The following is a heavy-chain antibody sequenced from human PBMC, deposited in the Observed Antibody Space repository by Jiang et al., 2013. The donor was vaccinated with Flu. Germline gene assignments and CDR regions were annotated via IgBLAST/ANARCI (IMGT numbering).Heavy chain of an antibody. J-gene: IGHJ2*01. CDR1: GGSISSSGSY. D-gene: IGHD3-16*01. V-gene: IGHV4-39*02. Sequence: QLQLQESGPGVVKPSETLSLTCSVSGGSISSSGSYWGWVRQPPGKGLEWIGSIYHAGATFYNPSLGSRVIISVDTSKKFFSLKMRSVNATDSAVYYCARVGDSVDAVWYFDLWGRGTPVSVSS. CDR2: IYHAGAT. CDR3: ARVGDSVDAVWYFDL.